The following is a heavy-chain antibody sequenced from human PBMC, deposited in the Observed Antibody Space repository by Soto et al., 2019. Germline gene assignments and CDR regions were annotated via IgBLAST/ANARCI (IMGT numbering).Heavy chain of an antibody. V-gene: IGHV3-30*18. CDR3: AKDRMATWNDEGNYNYGMDV. Sequence: GGSLRLSCAASGFTFSSYAMHWVRQAPGKGLQWVAVTSYHGTDKYYADSVNGRFTLSRDNSKIMVYLQMNSLRPEDTAVYYCAKDRMATWNDEGNYNYGMDVWGQGTTVTVSS. CDR2: TSYHGTDK. J-gene: IGHJ6*02. CDR1: GFTFSSYA. D-gene: IGHD1-1*01.